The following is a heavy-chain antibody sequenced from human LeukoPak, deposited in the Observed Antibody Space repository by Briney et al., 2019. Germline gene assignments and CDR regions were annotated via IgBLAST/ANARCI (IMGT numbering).Heavy chain of an antibody. Sequence: GGSLRLSCVAPGFTFSSYSMNWVRQAPGKGLEWVSYISSSSSTIYYADSVKGRFTISRDNAKNSLYLQMNSLRAEDTAVYYCARGQRYYYYMDVWGKGTTVTVSS. V-gene: IGHV3-48*01. J-gene: IGHJ6*03. CDR1: GFTFSSYS. CDR3: ARGQRYYYYMDV. D-gene: IGHD6-25*01. CDR2: ISSSSSTI.